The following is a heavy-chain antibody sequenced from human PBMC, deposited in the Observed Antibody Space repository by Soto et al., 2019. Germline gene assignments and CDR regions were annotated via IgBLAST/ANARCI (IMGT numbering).Heavy chain of an antibody. CDR1: GFSLSSHG. J-gene: IGHJ4*02. D-gene: IGHD3-3*02. V-gene: IGHV3-30*03. Sequence: LRLSCAVSGFSLSSHGMHWVRQTPRKGLEWMAVISKDGNSEYYAGSVKGRFTVSRDISKSTLYLQMNSLRDDDTAVYYCARDGLLDIFGTVILSFFFDYWGQGTLVTVSS. CDR3: ARDGLLDIFGTVILSFFFDY. CDR2: ISKDGNSE.